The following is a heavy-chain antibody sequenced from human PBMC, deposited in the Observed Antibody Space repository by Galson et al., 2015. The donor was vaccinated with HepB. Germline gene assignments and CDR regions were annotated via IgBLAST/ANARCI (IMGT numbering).Heavy chain of an antibody. D-gene: IGHD3-22*01. J-gene: IGHJ3*02. Sequence: SLRLSCAASGFTVSSNYMSWVRQAPGKGLEWVSVIYSGGSTYYADSVKGRFTISRDNSKNTLYLQMNSLRAEDTAVYYCARDAPDSSGYPTTDAFDIWGQGTMVTVSS. CDR2: IYSGGST. V-gene: IGHV3-53*01. CDR1: GFTVSSNY. CDR3: ARDAPDSSGYPTTDAFDI.